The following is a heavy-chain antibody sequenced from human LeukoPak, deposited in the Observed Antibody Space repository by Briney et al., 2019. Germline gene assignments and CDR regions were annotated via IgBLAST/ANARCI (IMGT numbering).Heavy chain of an antibody. V-gene: IGHV1-8*01. J-gene: IGHJ6*03. CDR3: ARERTPYYYMDV. Sequence: ASVKVSCKASGYTFTSYDINWVRQATGQGLEWMGWMNPNSGNTGYARKFQGRVTMTRNTSISTAYMELSSLRSEDTAVYYCARERTPYYYMDVWGKGTTVTVSS. CDR1: GYTFTSYD. CDR2: MNPNSGNT. D-gene: IGHD2-2*01.